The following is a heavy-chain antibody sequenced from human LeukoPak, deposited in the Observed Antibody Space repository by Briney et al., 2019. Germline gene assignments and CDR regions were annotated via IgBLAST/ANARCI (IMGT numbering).Heavy chain of an antibody. CDR1: GGSISSYY. Sequence: SETLSLTCTVSGGSISSYYWSWIRQPAGKGLEWIGRIYTSGSTNYNPSLKSRVTISVDTSKNQFSLKLSSVTAADTAVYYCARETWNYGPFDYWGQGTLVTVSS. V-gene: IGHV4-4*07. CDR3: ARETWNYGPFDY. J-gene: IGHJ4*02. D-gene: IGHD1-7*01. CDR2: IYTSGST.